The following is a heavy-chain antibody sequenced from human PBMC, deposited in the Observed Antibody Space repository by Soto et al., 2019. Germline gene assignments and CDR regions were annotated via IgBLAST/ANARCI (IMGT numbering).Heavy chain of an antibody. CDR3: ARGIAASRWSGYYYYGMDV. CDR1: GFTFSNFE. CDR2: INTAGSTK. V-gene: IGHV3-48*03. D-gene: IGHD6-13*01. J-gene: IGHJ6*02. Sequence: HPGGSLRLSCAASGFTFSNFEMHWVRQAPGKGLEWVSYINTAGSTKYYAESVKGRFTISRDNARNSLFLQMNSLRAADTAVYYCARGIAASRWSGYYYYGMDVWGQGTTVTVSS.